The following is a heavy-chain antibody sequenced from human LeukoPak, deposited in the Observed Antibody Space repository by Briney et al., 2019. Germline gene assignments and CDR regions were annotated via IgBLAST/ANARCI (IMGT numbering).Heavy chain of an antibody. D-gene: IGHD3-22*01. V-gene: IGHV3-23*01. CDR3: AKSRMIVVTSRAEYFQH. Sequence: GGSLRLSRAASGFTFSSYAMSWVRQAPGKGLEWVSAISGSGGSTYYADSVKGRFTISRDNSKNTLYLQMNSLRAEDTAVYYCAKSRMIVVTSRAEYFQHWGQGTLVTVSS. J-gene: IGHJ1*01. CDR2: ISGSGGST. CDR1: GFTFSSYA.